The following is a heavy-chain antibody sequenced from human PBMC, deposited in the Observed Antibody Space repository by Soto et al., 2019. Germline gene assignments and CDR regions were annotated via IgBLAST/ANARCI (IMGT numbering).Heavy chain of an antibody. D-gene: IGHD6-13*01. CDR2: IYHMGST. CDR3: ARGERQQQRDY. CDR1: GDSISSSNW. J-gene: IGHJ4*02. Sequence: QVQLQESGPGLVKPSGTLSLTCNVSGDSISSSNWWSWVRQPPGKGLEWIGEIYHMGSTNYNPSLKHRVIISVDKSKNQFFLKLTSVTAADTAVYFCARGERQQQRDYWGQGTLVTVSS. V-gene: IGHV4-4*02.